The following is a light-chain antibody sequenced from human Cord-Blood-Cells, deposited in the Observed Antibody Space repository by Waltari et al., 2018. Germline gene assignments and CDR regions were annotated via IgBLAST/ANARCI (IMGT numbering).Light chain of an antibody. CDR1: QSISSY. Sequence: DIQMTQSPSSLSASVGDRVTITCRESQSISSYLKWYQQKPGKAPKLMIYAASSLRSVVPSRFSGSGSGTDFTLTISSLQPEDFATYYCQQSYSTPYTFGQGTKLEIK. V-gene: IGKV1-39*01. CDR2: AAS. CDR3: QQSYSTPYT. J-gene: IGKJ2*01.